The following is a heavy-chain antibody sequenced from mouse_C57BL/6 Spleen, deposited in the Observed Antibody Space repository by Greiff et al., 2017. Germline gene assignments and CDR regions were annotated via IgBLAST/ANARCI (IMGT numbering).Heavy chain of an antibody. V-gene: IGHV1-80*01. CDR2: INPGDGDT. CDR1: GYAFSGYC. D-gene: IGHD1-1*01. CDR3: ARSYYDGSSYHFDY. Sequence: QVQLQQSGAELVKPGASVKISCKASGYAFSGYCMNWVKQSPGKSLEWIGQINPGDGDTNYNGKFKGKATLTADKSSSTAYMQLSSRTSEDSAVYFCARSYYDGSSYHFDYWGKGTTLTVSS. J-gene: IGHJ2*01.